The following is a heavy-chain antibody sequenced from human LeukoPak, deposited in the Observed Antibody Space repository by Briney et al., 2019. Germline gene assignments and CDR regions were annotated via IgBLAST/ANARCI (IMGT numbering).Heavy chain of an antibody. CDR1: GFTFSTYA. J-gene: IGHJ6*02. CDR2: ISGSGGST. Sequence: GRSLTPSCAASGFTFSTYAMSWVRQAPGKGLEWVSAISGSGGSTYYADSMKGRFTISRDNSKNTLYLQMNSLRAEDTAVYHCAKPLNTANYYFGVDVWGQGTTVTVSS. CDR3: AKPLNTANYYFGVDV. V-gene: IGHV3-23*01. D-gene: IGHD5-18*01.